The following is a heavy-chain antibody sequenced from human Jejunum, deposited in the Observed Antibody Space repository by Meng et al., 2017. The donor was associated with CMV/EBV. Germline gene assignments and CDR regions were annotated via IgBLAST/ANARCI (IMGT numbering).Heavy chain of an antibody. J-gene: IGHJ5*01. CDR2: INHSAYT. D-gene: IGHD4/OR15-4a*01. CDR3: ARDRSGSNLPDS. V-gene: IGHV4-34*01. Sequence: CGVYRGSFSGYYWSWIRQPPGKGLEWIGEINHSAYTNSNPSLKSRVTISVDTSKSQFSLKLSSVTAADTAVYYCARDRSGSNLPDSWGPGTLVTVSS. CDR1: RGSFSGYY.